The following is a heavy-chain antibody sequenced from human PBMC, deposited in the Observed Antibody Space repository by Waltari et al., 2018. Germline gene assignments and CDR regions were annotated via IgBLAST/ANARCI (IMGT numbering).Heavy chain of an antibody. CDR1: GGSISSSSYY. CDR2: SHYSGSN. D-gene: IGHD1-26*01. J-gene: IGHJ4*02. CDR3: ARGAGATPGY. Sequence: QLQLQESGPGLVKPSETLSLTCTVSGGSISSSSYYWGWLRQPPGKGLEWIGSSHYSGSNYYTPSLKSRVTISVDTAKNQFSLKLSSVTAADTAVYYCARGAGATPGYWGQGTLVTVSS. V-gene: IGHV4-39*01.